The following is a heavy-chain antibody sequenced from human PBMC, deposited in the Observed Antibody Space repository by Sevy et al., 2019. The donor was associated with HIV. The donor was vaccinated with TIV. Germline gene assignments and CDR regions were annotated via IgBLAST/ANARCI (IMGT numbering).Heavy chain of an antibody. CDR3: AKVDGVVVPANWFDP. J-gene: IGHJ5*02. CDR1: GFTFSSYA. CDR2: ISGSGVST. V-gene: IGHV3-23*01. D-gene: IGHD2-2*01. Sequence: GGSLRLSCAASGFTFSSYAMSWVRQAPGKGLEWVSAISGSGVSTYYADSVRGRLTISRDNSKNTLYLQMNSLRAEDTAVYYCAKVDGVVVPANWFDPWGQGTLVTVSS.